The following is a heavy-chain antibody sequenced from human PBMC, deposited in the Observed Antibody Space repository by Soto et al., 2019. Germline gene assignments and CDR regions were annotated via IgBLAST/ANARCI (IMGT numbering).Heavy chain of an antibody. J-gene: IGHJ4*02. CDR2: IYYSGST. Sequence: QLQLQESGPGLVRPSETLSLTCTVSGGSISSTTYYWGWVRQPPGKGLEWIGSIYYSGSTYYNPSLKGRVTMPVDTSNNQFSLKVSSVTATDTAVYYCARQGAQDFNDYWGQGTLVTVSS. CDR3: ARQGAQDFNDY. V-gene: IGHV4-39*01. D-gene: IGHD2-15*01. CDR1: GGSISSTTYY.